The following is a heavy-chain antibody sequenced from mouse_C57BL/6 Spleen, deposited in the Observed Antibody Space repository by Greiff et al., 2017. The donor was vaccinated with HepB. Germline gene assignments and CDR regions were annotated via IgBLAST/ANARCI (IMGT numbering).Heavy chain of an antibody. CDR1: GYTFTSYW. D-gene: IGHD1-1*01. V-gene: IGHV1-69*01. Sequence: VQLQQSGAELVMPGASVKLSCKASGYTFTSYWMHWVKQRPGQGLEWIGEIDPSDSYTNYNQKFKGKSTLTVDTSSSTAYLQLSSLTSEDSAVYYCARWDYGSSFFDYWGQGTTLTVSS. CDR2: IDPSDSYT. CDR3: ARWDYGSSFFDY. J-gene: IGHJ2*01.